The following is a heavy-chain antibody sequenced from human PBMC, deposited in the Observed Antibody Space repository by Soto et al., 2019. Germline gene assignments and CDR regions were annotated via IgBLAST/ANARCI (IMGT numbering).Heavy chain of an antibody. CDR3: ARLCSGGSCYRSWANWFDP. D-gene: IGHD2-15*01. Sequence: QVQLQQWGAGLLKPSETLSLTCAVYGGSFSGYYWSWIRQLPGKGLEWIGEINHSGSTNYNPSLKSRVTISVDTSKNQFSLKLSSVTAADTAVYYCARLCSGGSCYRSWANWFDPWGQGTLVTVSS. CDR1: GGSFSGYY. V-gene: IGHV4-34*01. J-gene: IGHJ5*02. CDR2: INHSGST.